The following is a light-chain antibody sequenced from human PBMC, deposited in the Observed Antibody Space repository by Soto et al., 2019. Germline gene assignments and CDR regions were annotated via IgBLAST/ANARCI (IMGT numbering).Light chain of an antibody. Sequence: QCVLKRAASVSGAQGENVTIIYTGSSSNIGGNSVSWYQQLPGTAPKLLIYDDNKRPSGIPDRFSGSKSGTSATLGITGFQTGDEADYYCGSWDSSLSAYVFGTGTKVTV. CDR3: GSWDSSLSAYV. V-gene: IGLV1-51*01. CDR2: DDN. CDR1: SSNIGGNS. J-gene: IGLJ1*01.